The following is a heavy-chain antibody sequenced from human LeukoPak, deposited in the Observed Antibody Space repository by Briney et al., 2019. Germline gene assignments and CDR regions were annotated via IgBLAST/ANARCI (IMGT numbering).Heavy chain of an antibody. CDR3: ARARYANAWYAFDI. Sequence: SETLSLTCTVSGGXINSYYCSWIRQPPGKGLEWIGYIYYSGSTNYNPSLKSRVTISVDTSKNQFSLKLSSVTAADTAVYYCARARYANAWYAFDIWGHGTMVTVSS. D-gene: IGHD2-2*01. J-gene: IGHJ3*02. CDR1: GGXINSYY. V-gene: IGHV4-59*01. CDR2: IYYSGST.